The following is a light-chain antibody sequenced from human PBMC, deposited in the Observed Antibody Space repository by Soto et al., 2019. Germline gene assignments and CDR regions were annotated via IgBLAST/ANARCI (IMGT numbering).Light chain of an antibody. Sequence: EIVWTQSPGTMSLSPGERATLSCRASQSVSSSYLAWYQQKPGQAPSLLIYGASSRATGIPDRFSGSGSGTDFTLTISRLEPEDFAVYYCQQYGSAQSFGQGTKVELK. CDR3: QQYGSAQS. J-gene: IGKJ1*01. CDR2: GAS. CDR1: QSVSSSY. V-gene: IGKV3-20*01.